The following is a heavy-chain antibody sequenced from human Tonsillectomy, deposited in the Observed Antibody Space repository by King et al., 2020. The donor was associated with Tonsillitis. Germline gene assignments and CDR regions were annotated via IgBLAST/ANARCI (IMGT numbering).Heavy chain of an antibody. Sequence: VQLVESGGGLVKPGGSLRLSCAASGFTFNTYDMNWVRQAPGKGLERVSYINRGSTHIYYADSVKGRFTISRDNAKKLLYLQMNSLRAEDMAVYYCARGVATTARVGCMDVWGQGTTVTVSS. CDR2: INRGSTHI. D-gene: IGHD1-1*01. CDR1: GFTFNTYD. J-gene: IGHJ6*02. CDR3: ARGVATTARVGCMDV. V-gene: IGHV3-21*01.